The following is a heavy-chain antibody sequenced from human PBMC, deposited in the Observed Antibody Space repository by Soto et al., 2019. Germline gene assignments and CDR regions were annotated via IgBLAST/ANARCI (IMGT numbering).Heavy chain of an antibody. V-gene: IGHV4-4*07. CDR1: GGSINSYW. CDR3: ARDIGSYAYAEGY. J-gene: IGHJ4*02. Sequence: ETLSLTCSGSGGSINSYWWSWIRQPAGKGLEWIGRVYSSGTTDYNPSLNSRATMSVETSKNQFSLKLTSVTAADTAVYYCARDIGSYAYAEGYWGQGIQVTVSS. D-gene: IGHD2-2*01. CDR2: VYSSGTT.